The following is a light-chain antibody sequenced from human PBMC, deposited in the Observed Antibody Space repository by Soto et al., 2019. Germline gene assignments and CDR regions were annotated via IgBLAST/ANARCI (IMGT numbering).Light chain of an antibody. CDR2: GIS. V-gene: IGLV2-23*02. Sequence: QSALTQLASVSGSPGQSITISCSGTSSDAGSYNLVSWYQQYPGKAPKLIIYGISQRPSGISDRFSGSKSGTTASLTVSGLLAEDEPDYYCSCARGNTHVLFGGGTKLTVL. CDR3: CSCARGNTHVL. CDR1: SSDAGSYNL. J-gene: IGLJ2*01.